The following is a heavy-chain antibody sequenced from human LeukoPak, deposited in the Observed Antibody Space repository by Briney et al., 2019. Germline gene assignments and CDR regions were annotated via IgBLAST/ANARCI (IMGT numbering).Heavy chain of an antibody. CDR2: ISSSSSTI. J-gene: IGHJ5*02. Sequence: GGSLRLSCAASGFTFISYSMNWVRQAPGKGLEWVSYISSSSSTIYYADSVKGRFTISIDNAKNSLYLQMNSLRAEDTAVYYCAREYYGSGSYLRFYPWGQGTLVTVSS. CDR1: GFTFISYS. D-gene: IGHD3-10*01. V-gene: IGHV3-48*01. CDR3: AREYYGSGSYLRFYP.